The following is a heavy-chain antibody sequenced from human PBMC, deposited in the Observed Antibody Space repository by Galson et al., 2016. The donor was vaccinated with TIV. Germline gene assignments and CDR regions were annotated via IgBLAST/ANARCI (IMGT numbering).Heavy chain of an antibody. CDR2: ISWNSGNI. D-gene: IGHD3-22*01. CDR1: GFKFNDYA. V-gene: IGHV3-9*01. Sequence: SLRLSCAASGFKFNDYAMHWVRQAPGKGLEWVSGISWNSGNIDYGDSVKGRFTISRDNAKNSLYLQMNSLRAEDTALYYCARGDYFDNSGYSDYWGQGTLVTVSS. J-gene: IGHJ4*02. CDR3: ARGDYFDNSGYSDY.